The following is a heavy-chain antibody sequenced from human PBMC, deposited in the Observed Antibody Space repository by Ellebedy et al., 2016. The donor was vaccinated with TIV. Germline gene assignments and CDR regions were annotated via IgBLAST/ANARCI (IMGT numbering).Heavy chain of an antibody. D-gene: IGHD2-15*01. CDR1: GFTFSSYA. CDR3: ARGWSTPNS. J-gene: IGHJ4*02. CDR2: ISYDGSNK. Sequence: PGGSLRLSCPASGFTFSSYAMHWVRQAPGKGLEWVAVISYDGSNKYYADSVKGRFTISRDNAQNPLFLQLNSLSVEDPAGYYCARGWSTPNSWGQGTLVIVSS. V-gene: IGHV3-30-3*01.